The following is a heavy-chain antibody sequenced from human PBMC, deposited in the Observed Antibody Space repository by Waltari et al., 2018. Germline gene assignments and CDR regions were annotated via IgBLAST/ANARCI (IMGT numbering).Heavy chain of an antibody. V-gene: IGHV4-34*01. Sequence: QVQLQQWGAGLLKPSETLSLTCAVYGGSFSGYYWSWIRQPPATGLEWIGEINHSGSTNYNPSLKSRVTISVDTSKNQFSLKLSSVTAADTAVYYCARDLGYCSSTSCFYYYYYGMDVWGQGTTVTVSS. D-gene: IGHD2-2*01. J-gene: IGHJ6*02. CDR1: GGSFSGYY. CDR2: INHSGST. CDR3: ARDLGYCSSTSCFYYYYYGMDV.